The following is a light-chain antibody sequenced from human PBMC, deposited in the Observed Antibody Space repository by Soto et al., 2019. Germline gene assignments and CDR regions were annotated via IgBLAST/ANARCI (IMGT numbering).Light chain of an antibody. V-gene: IGLV2-14*03. Sequence: QSVLTQPASVSGSPGQSITISCTGTSSDVGGYNYVSWYQHHPGKAPKLMIFDVSNRPSGVSNRFCGSKSGNTASLTISGLQPEDEADYYCSSYPTSNTRQIVFGTGTKLTVL. CDR3: SSYPTSNTRQIV. CDR2: DVS. J-gene: IGLJ1*01. CDR1: SSDVGGYNY.